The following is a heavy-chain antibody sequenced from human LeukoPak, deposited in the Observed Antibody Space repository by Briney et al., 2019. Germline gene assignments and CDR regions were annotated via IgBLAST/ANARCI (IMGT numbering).Heavy chain of an antibody. CDR2: INHSGST. D-gene: IGHD5-18*01. J-gene: IGHJ4*02. Sequence: SETLSPTCAVYGGSFSGYYWSWIRQPPGKGLEWIGEINHSGSTNYNPSLKSRVTISVDTSKNQFSLKLSSVTAADTAVYYCARATYSYGYHYFDYWGQGTLVTVSS. CDR1: GGSFSGYY. CDR3: ARATYSYGYHYFDY. V-gene: IGHV4-34*01.